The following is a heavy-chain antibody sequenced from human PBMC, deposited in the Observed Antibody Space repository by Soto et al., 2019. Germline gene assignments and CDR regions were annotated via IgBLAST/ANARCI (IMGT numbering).Heavy chain of an antibody. V-gene: IGHV1-69*06. CDR2: IIPIFGTA. J-gene: IGHJ5*02. CDR3: ASAGVANYYDSSGYWFDP. CDR1: GGTFSSYA. D-gene: IGHD3-22*01. Sequence: ASVKVSCKASGGTFSSYAISWVRQAPGQGLEWMGGIIPIFGTANYAQKFQGRVTITADKSTSTAYMELSSLRSEDTAVYYCASAGVANYYDSSGYWFDPWGQGTLVTVSS.